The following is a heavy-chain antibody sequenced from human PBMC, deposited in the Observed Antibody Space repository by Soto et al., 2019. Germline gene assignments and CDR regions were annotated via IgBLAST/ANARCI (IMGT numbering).Heavy chain of an antibody. CDR1: GYTYSKYG. D-gene: IGHD2-2*01. Sequence: ASVKVSCKASGYTYSKYGISWVRQAPGQGLEWMGWISAFNHDTNYVQKFQGRLTMATDTSTSTAFMELRSLTSDDTAVYYCARDPSNTRENKLYLDYWGQETLVTVSS. V-gene: IGHV1-18*04. J-gene: IGHJ4*02. CDR2: ISAFNHDT. CDR3: ARDPSNTRENKLYLDY.